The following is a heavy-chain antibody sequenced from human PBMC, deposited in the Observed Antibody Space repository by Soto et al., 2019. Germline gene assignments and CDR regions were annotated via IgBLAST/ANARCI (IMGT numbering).Heavy chain of an antibody. J-gene: IGHJ4*02. CDR1: GFTFSSYG. CDR3: ARDRYGGFWSGYYSQTAGQFDY. Sequence: PGGSLRLSCAASGFTFSSYGMHWVRQAPGKGLEWVAVIWYDGSNKYYADSVKGRFTISRDNSKNTLYLQMNSLRAEDTAVYYCARDRYGGFWSGYYSQTAGQFDYWGQGTLVTVSS. D-gene: IGHD3-3*01. CDR2: IWYDGSNK. V-gene: IGHV3-33*01.